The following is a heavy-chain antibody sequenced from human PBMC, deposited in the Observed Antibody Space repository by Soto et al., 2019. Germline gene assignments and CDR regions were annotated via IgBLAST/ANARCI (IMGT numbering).Heavy chain of an antibody. J-gene: IGHJ5*02. CDR1: GFTFSSYE. Sequence: PGGSLRLSCAASGFTFSSYEMNWVRQAPGKGLEWVSYISSSGSTIYYADSVKGRFTISRDNAKNSLYLQMNSLRAEDTAVYYCARVKDGYNRGWFDPWGQGTLVTVSS. CDR3: ARVKDGYNRGWFDP. CDR2: ISSSGSTI. D-gene: IGHD5-12*01. V-gene: IGHV3-48*03.